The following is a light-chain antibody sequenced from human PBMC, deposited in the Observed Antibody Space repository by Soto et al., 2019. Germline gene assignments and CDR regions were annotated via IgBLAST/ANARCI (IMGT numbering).Light chain of an antibody. Sequence: EIVMTQSPATLSVSPGERATLSCRASQSVRSNVAWYQQKPGQAPRLLIYGASTRATGIPARFSGSGSGTEFTLTISGLQPEDFAVYYCQQFDNWPRTFGQGTKVDIK. CDR2: GAS. CDR1: QSVRSN. V-gene: IGKV3-15*01. CDR3: QQFDNWPRT. J-gene: IGKJ1*01.